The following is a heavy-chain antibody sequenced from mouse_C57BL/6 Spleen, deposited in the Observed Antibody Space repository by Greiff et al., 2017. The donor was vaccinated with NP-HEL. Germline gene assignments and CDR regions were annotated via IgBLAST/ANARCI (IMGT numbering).Heavy chain of an antibody. Sequence: QVQLQQPGAELVRPGTSVKLSCKASGYTFTSYWMHWVKQRPGQGLEWIGVIDPSDSYTNYNQKFKGKATLTVDTSSSTAYMQLSSLTSEDSAVYYCARSDSSGYVRGAMDYWGQGTSVTVSS. CDR1: GYTFTSYW. V-gene: IGHV1-59*01. D-gene: IGHD3-2*02. J-gene: IGHJ4*01. CDR2: IDPSDSYT. CDR3: ARSDSSGYVRGAMDY.